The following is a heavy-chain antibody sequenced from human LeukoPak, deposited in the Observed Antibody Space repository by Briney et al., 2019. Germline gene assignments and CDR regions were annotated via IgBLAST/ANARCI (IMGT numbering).Heavy chain of an antibody. D-gene: IGHD6-19*01. J-gene: IGHJ3*02. CDR2: IWYDGTKS. Sequence: PGRSLRLSCAASGFTFSNFAMHWVRQAPGEGPEWVALIWYDGTKSFYADSVQGRFTISRDNSRNTLSLQMNSLRGDDTAVYYCAKEPKQWLGAFEIWGQGALATVSS. CDR3: AKEPKQWLGAFEI. CDR1: GFTFSNFA. V-gene: IGHV3-33*06.